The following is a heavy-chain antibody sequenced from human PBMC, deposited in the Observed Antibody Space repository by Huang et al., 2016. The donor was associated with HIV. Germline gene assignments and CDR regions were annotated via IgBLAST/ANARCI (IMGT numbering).Heavy chain of an antibody. CDR3: VKETVQWLVTY. CDR1: GFTFSGYG. J-gene: IGHJ4*02. CDR2: IRQDGNNN. V-gene: IGHV3-30*02. D-gene: IGHD6-19*01. Sequence: QVQVVESGGGVVQPGGSLRLSCAASGFTFSGYGMHWVRQAPGKGLEWVELIRQDGNNNYYADSVKGRFTVSRDTSKNTLYLHMNSLRPADTAVYYCVKETVQWLVTYWGQGTLVTVSS.